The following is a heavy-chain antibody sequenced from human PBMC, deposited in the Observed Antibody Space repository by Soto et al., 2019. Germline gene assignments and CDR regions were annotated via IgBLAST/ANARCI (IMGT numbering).Heavy chain of an antibody. J-gene: IGHJ6*02. CDR1: GYTFTSYG. CDR3: ARDIVVVPAATPYGMDV. V-gene: IGHV1-18*01. Sequence: ASVKVSCKASGYTFTSYGISWVRQAPGQGLEWMGWISAYNGNTNYAQKLQGRVTMTTDTSTSTAYMELRSLRSDDTAVYYCARDIVVVPAATPYGMDVWGQGTTVTVSS. CDR2: ISAYNGNT. D-gene: IGHD2-2*01.